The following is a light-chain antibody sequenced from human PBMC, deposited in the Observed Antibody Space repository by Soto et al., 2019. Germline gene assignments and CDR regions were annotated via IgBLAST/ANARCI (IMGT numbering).Light chain of an antibody. Sequence: EIVLTQSPAPLSLSPGERATLSCMSSQSVSNYLAWYQQKPGQAPRLLIYDASNRATGIPARFSGSGSGTDFTRTISSLEPEEFAVYFCQHRAGWPPALTLGGGTKVDI. V-gene: IGKV3-11*01. CDR3: QHRAGWPPALT. CDR1: QSVSNY. CDR2: DAS. J-gene: IGKJ4*01.